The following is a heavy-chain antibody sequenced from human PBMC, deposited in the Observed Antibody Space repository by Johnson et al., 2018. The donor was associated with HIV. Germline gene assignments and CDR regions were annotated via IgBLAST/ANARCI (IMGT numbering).Heavy chain of an antibody. D-gene: IGHD3-9*01. CDR2: ISYDGRNK. CDR1: GFTVSSDY. CDR3: AKADDVLTGYYKGFDAFDL. J-gene: IGHJ3*01. Sequence: QVQLVESGGGLIQPGGSLRLSCAVSGFTVSSDYMSWVRQAPGKGLEWVAVISYDGRNKDYADSVKGRFTISRDNSKNTLYLQMNSLRAEDTALYYCAKADDVLTGYYKGFDAFDLWGQGTMVTVS. V-gene: IGHV3-30*12.